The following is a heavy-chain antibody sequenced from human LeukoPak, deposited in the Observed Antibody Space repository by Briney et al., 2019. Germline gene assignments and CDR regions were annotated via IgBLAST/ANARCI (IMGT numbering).Heavy chain of an antibody. J-gene: IGHJ4*02. CDR2: IYSGGST. D-gene: IGHD3-10*01. Sequence: GGSLRLSCAASGFTVSSNYMSWVRQAPGKGLEWVSVIYSGGSTYDADSVKGRFTISRDKSKNTLYLQMNSLRAEDTAVYYCARSLMVRGGTYYFDYWGQGTLVTVSS. CDR3: ARSLMVRGGTYYFDY. CDR1: GFTVSSNY. V-gene: IGHV3-66*01.